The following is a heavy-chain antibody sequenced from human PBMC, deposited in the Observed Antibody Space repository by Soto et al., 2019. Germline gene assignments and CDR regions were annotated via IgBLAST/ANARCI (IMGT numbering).Heavy chain of an antibody. D-gene: IGHD3-22*01. CDR3: ARGQSHDDRSGYYPGAFDI. Sequence: QVQLVQSGAEVKKPGSSVKVSCKASGGTFSSYAISWVRQAPGQGLEWMGGIIPIFGTANYAQKFQGRVTITEDESRSTAHRELSSLRSEDTAVYYGARGQSHDDRSGYYPGAFDIWGQGTMVTVTS. CDR2: IIPIFGTA. CDR1: GGTFSSYA. J-gene: IGHJ3*02. V-gene: IGHV1-69*01.